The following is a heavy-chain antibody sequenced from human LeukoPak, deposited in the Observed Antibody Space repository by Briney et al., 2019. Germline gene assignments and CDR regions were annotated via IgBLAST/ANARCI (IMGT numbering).Heavy chain of an antibody. V-gene: IGHV3-7*01. J-gene: IGHJ4*02. D-gene: IGHD6-19*01. Sequence: GGSLRRSCAASGFTFSSYWMSWVRQAPGKGLEWVANIKQDGSEKYYVDSVKGRFTISRDNAKNSLYLQMNSLRAEDTAVYYCARGRWSGSGWYADYWGQGTLVTVSS. CDR2: IKQDGSEK. CDR3: ARGRWSGSGWYADY. CDR1: GFTFSSYW.